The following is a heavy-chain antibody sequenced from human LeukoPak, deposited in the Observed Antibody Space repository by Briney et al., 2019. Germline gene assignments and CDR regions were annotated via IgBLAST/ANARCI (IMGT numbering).Heavy chain of an antibody. J-gene: IGHJ5*02. D-gene: IGHD3-10*01. CDR2: INHSGST. CDR3: AVGSGSSMGNWFDP. CDR1: GGSFSAYY. V-gene: IGHV4-34*01. Sequence: PSETLSLTCAVYGGSFSAYYWSWIRQPPGKGLEWIGEINHSGSTNYNPSLKSRVTISVDTSKNQFSLKLSSVTAADTAVYYCAVGSGSSMGNWFDPWGQGTLVTVSS.